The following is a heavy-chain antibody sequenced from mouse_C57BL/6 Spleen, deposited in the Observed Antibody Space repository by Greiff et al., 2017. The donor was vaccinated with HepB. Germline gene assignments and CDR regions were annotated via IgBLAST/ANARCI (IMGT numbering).Heavy chain of an antibody. J-gene: IGHJ4*01. D-gene: IGHD2-4*01. CDR3: SRLSYDDDARYDAMDY. CDR2: INPSSGYT. CDR1: GYTFTSYW. Sequence: VQLQQSGAELAKPGASVKLSCKASGYTFTSYWMHWVKQRPGQGLEWIGYINPSSGYTKYNQKFQDKATLTADKSSSTAYMQRSSLTSEDSAVYECSRLSYDDDARYDAMDYWGQGTSVTVSS. V-gene: IGHV1-7*01.